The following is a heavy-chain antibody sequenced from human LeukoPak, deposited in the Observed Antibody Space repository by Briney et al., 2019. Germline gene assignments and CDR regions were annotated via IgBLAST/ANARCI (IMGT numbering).Heavy chain of an antibody. Sequence: PSETLSLTCAVYGGSFSGYYWSWIRQPPGKGLEWIGEINHSGSTNYNPSLKSRVTISVDTSKNQFSLKLSSVTAADTAVYYCAKTGIVVVPAAPRRYYCGMDVWGKGTTVTVSS. D-gene: IGHD2-2*01. CDR1: GGSFSGYY. CDR3: AKTGIVVVPAAPRRYYCGMDV. J-gene: IGHJ6*04. CDR2: INHSGST. V-gene: IGHV4-34*01.